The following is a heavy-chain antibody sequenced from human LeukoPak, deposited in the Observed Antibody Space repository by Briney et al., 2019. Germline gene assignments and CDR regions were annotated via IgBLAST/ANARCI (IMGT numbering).Heavy chain of an antibody. CDR1: GGSISSGDYY. V-gene: IGHV4-30-4*01. CDR3: ARGPILLPRILDWFDP. CDR2: IYYSGST. J-gene: IGHJ5*02. Sequence: SETLSLTCTVSGGSISSGDYYWSWIRQPPGKGLEWIGYIYYSGSTYYNPSLKSRVTISVDTSKNQFSLTLSSVTAADTAVYYCARGPILLPRILDWFDPRGQGTLVTVSS.